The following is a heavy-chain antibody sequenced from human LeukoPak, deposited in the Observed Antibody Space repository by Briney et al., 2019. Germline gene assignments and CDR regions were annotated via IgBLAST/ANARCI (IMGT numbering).Heavy chain of an antibody. V-gene: IGHV3-11*01. J-gene: IGHJ3*02. CDR1: GFTFSAHY. D-gene: IGHD3-22*01. CDR3: ARGADSSEDWVFISAFDI. Sequence: GGSLRLSCAASGFTFSAHYMSWIRQAPGKGLEWISYISVSGGIIDYADSVKGRFTISRDNARNSLYLQMNSLTAEDTAVYYCARGADSSEDWVFISAFDIWGKGTMVPVFS. CDR2: ISVSGGII.